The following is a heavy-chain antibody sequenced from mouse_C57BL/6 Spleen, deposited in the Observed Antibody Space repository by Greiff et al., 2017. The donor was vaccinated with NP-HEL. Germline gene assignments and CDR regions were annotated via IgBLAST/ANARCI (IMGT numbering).Heavy chain of an antibody. J-gene: IGHJ2*01. V-gene: IGHV1-82*01. Sequence: QVQLQQSGPELVKPGASVKISCKASGYAFSSSWMNWVKQRPGKGLEWIGRIYPGDGDTNYNGKFKGKATLTADKSSSTAYMQLSSLTSEDSAVYFCARWYYYGVYYFDYWGQGTTLTVSS. CDR1: GYAFSSSW. CDR3: ARWYYYGVYYFDY. CDR2: IYPGDGDT. D-gene: IGHD1-1*01.